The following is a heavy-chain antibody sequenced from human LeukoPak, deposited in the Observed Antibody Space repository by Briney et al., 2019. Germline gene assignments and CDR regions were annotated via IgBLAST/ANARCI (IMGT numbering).Heavy chain of an antibody. CDR1: GFSVSSDY. CDR3: ARGHHYYDSSAYYY. V-gene: IGHV3-11*06. J-gene: IGHJ4*02. Sequence: GGSLRLSCAASGFSVSSDYMRWVRQAPGKGLEWVSYISSSSSNRNYADSVKGRFTISRDNAKNSLDLQMNSLRAEDTAVYYCARGHHYYDSSAYYYWGQGTLVTVSS. D-gene: IGHD3-22*01. CDR2: ISSSSSNR.